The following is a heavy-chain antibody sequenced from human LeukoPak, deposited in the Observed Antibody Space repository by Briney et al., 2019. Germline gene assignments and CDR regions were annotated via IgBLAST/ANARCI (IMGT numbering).Heavy chain of an antibody. V-gene: IGHV3-7*01. Sequence: GGSLRLSCAASGFTFSNYWLSWVRQAPGKGLEWVANIKQDGSEKDYVDSVRGRFTISRDNAKNSLYLQMNSLRAEDTAVYYCARLPLLRYFDWLPMYGMDVWGQGTTVTVSS. CDR3: ARLPLLRYFDWLPMYGMDV. J-gene: IGHJ6*02. D-gene: IGHD3-9*01. CDR2: IKQDGSEK. CDR1: GFTFSNYW.